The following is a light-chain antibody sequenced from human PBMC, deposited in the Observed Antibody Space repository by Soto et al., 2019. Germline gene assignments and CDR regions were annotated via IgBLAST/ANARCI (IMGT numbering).Light chain of an antibody. CDR1: QSINSD. CDR2: GAS. Sequence: EIVMTQSSATLSVSPGERATLSCRASQSINSDLAWYQRKPGQAPRFLIYGASTRATGIPASFIGNGSGTEFTLTASSLQPEDFAVYYCQQYNNWPFTFGPGTKVDI. J-gene: IGKJ3*01. V-gene: IGKV3-15*01. CDR3: QQYNNWPFT.